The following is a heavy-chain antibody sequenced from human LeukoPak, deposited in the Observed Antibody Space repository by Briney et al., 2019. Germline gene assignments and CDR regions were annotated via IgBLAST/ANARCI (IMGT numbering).Heavy chain of an antibody. Sequence: GASVKVSCKASGYTFTSYDINWVRQATGQGLEWMGWMNPNSGNTGYAQKFQGRVTMTRNTSISTAYMELSSLRSEDTAVYYCARVGVWGSYRYKSPDYWGQGTLVTVSS. D-gene: IGHD3-16*02. J-gene: IGHJ4*02. CDR3: ARVGVWGSYRYKSPDY. V-gene: IGHV1-8*01. CDR2: MNPNSGNT. CDR1: GYTFTSYD.